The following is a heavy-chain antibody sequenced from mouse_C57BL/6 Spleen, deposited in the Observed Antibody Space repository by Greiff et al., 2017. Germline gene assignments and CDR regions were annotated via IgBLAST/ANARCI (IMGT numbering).Heavy chain of an antibody. D-gene: IGHD4-1*01. CDR2: IDPANGNT. CDR1: GFNFKNTY. J-gene: IGHJ1*03. V-gene: IGHV14-3*01. Sequence: EVKLMESVAELVRPGASVKLSCTASGFNFKNTYMHWVKQRPEQGLEWIGRIDPANGNTKYAPKFQGKATITADTSSNTAYLQLSSLTSEDPAIYYCARGGPNCDEYFDVWGTGTTVTVSS. CDR3: ARGGPNCDEYFDV.